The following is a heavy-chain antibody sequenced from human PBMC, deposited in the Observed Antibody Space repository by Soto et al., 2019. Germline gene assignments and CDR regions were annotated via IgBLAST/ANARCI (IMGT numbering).Heavy chain of an antibody. CDR1: GYSFTSYW. J-gene: IGHJ6*02. V-gene: IGHV5-10-1*01. CDR2: IDPSDSYT. CDR3: ARQSYDFWSGYPSYGMDV. D-gene: IGHD3-3*01. Sequence: GESLKISCKGSGYSFTSYWISWVRQMPGKGLEWMGRIDPSDSYTNYSPSFQGHVTISADKSISTAYLQWSSLKASDTDMYYCARQSYDFWSGYPSYGMDVWGQGTTVTVSS.